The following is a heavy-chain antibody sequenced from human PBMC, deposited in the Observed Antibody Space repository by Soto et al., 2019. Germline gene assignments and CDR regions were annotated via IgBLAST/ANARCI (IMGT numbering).Heavy chain of an antibody. CDR1: GYTFTGYY. CDR3: ARETSSRGFLGGDRTLAYYFDY. Sequence: GASVKVSCKASGYTFTGYYMHWVRQAPGHGLEWMGWINPYNGDTNYAQNFQGRVTMTRDTSISTAYMELSRLRSDDTAVYYCARETSSRGFLGGDRTLAYYFDYWGQGTLVTVSS. D-gene: IGHD3-10*01. CDR2: INPYNGDT. V-gene: IGHV1-2*02. J-gene: IGHJ4*02.